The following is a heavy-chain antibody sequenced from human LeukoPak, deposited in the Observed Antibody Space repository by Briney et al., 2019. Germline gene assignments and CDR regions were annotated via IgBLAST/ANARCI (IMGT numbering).Heavy chain of an antibody. CDR1: GFTFSNYA. D-gene: IGHD3-16*01. CDR3: AKDRLAYSYAQPFDY. Sequence: GGSLRLSCAASGFTFSNYAMRWVRQAPGKGLEWVSGNTGSGGSTYYADSVKGRFTISRDNSKNTLYLQMNSLRAEDTAVYYCAKDRLAYSYAQPFDYWGQGTLVTVSS. V-gene: IGHV3-23*01. CDR2: NTGSGGST. J-gene: IGHJ4*02.